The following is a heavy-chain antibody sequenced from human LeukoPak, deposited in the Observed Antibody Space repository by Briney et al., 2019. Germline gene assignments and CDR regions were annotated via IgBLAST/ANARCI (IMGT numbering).Heavy chain of an antibody. CDR3: AKVVSWDYYYYMDV. D-gene: IGHD2-8*01. J-gene: IGHJ6*03. V-gene: IGHV3-23*01. CDR1: GFTFSSYA. Sequence: GGYLRLSCAASGFTFSSYAMSWVRQAPGKGLEWVSAISGSGGSTYYADSVKGRFTISRDNSKNTLYLQMNSLRAEDTAVYYCAKVVSWDYYYYMDVWGKGTTVTVSS. CDR2: ISGSGGST.